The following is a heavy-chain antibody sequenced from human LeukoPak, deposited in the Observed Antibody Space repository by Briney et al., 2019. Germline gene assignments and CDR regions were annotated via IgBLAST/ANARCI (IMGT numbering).Heavy chain of an antibody. Sequence: PSETLSLTCTVSGYSISSGYYWGWIRQPPGKGLEWIGSIYHSGSTYYNPSLMSRVTISVDTSKNQFSLKLSSMTAADTAVYYCVGYGSGSYYNVSYYFDYWGQGTLVTVSS. CDR1: GYSISSGYY. D-gene: IGHD3-10*01. CDR3: VGYGSGSYYNVSYYFDY. J-gene: IGHJ4*02. CDR2: IYHSGST. V-gene: IGHV4-38-2*02.